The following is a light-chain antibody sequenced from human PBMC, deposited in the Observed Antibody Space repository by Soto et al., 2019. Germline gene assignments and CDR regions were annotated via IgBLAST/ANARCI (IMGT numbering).Light chain of an antibody. CDR1: QSVSSR. Sequence: EIVLTQSPATRSVSPGGGATLSCRASQSVSSRLAWYQQKPGQGPRLLIYDASTRATGIPARFSGSGSGTEFTLTISSLQSEDFGVYYCQHYDVWPLTFGQGTKV. J-gene: IGKJ1*01. CDR2: DAS. CDR3: QHYDVWPLT. V-gene: IGKV3-15*01.